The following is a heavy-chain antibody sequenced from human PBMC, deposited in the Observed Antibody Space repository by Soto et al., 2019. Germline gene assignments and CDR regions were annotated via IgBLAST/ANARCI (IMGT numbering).Heavy chain of an antibody. CDR2: IYSGGST. Sequence: GGSLRLSCAASGFTFSSYGMHWVRQAPGKGLEWVSVIYSGGSTYYADSVKGRFTISRDNSKNTLYLQMNSLRAEDTAVYYCARVGGDYTLHYYYYYMDVWGKGTTVTVSS. J-gene: IGHJ6*03. CDR1: GFTFSSYG. CDR3: ARVGGDYTLHYYYYYMDV. V-gene: IGHV3-NL1*01. D-gene: IGHD4-17*01.